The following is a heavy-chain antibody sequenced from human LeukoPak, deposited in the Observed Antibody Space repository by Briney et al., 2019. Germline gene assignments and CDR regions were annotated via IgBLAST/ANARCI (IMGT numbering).Heavy chain of an antibody. J-gene: IGHJ4*02. Sequence: GGSLRLSCAASGFTFSDYYMSWIRQAPGKGLEWVSYISYSSSFTSYADSVKGRFTISRDNAKNSLYLQMNSLGAEDTAVYYCARGRLEAAGNFDDWGQGTLVTVSS. V-gene: IGHV3-11*05. CDR3: ARGRLEAAGNFDD. CDR2: ISYSSSFT. CDR1: GFTFSDYY. D-gene: IGHD6-13*01.